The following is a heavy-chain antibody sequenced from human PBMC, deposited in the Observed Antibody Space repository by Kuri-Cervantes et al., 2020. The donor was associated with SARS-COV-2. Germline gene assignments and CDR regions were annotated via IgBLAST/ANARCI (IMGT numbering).Heavy chain of an antibody. J-gene: IGHJ4*02. CDR1: GFTFSSYD. Sequence: GGSLRLSCAASGFTFSSYDMNWVRQAPGKGLEWVSYIRSSSSIIYYADSVKGRFTVSRDNVKNSLYLQMNSLRAEDTAVYFCAKDLKWDLAAEYFDYWGQGTPVTVSS. V-gene: IGHV3-48*01. CDR3: AKDLKWDLAAEYFDY. CDR2: IRSSSSII. D-gene: IGHD1-26*01.